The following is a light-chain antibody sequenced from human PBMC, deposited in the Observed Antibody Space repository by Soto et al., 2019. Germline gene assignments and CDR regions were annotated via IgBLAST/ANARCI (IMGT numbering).Light chain of an antibody. J-gene: IGKJ4*01. V-gene: IGKV3-11*01. Sequence: EIVLTQSPATLSLSPGERATLSCRASQSISNYLAWYQQKPGQAPRLLIYDASNMATGIPARFRGSGSGTDFTLTISSLEPEDFAVYYCQQRSNWPPLTFGGGTKVEIK. CDR3: QQRSNWPPLT. CDR2: DAS. CDR1: QSISNY.